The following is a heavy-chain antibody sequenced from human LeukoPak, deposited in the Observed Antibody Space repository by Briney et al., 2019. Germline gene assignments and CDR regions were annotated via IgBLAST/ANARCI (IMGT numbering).Heavy chain of an antibody. V-gene: IGHV3-23*01. CDR1: GFTFSSYA. CDR2: ISGSGGST. Sequence: GGSLRPSCAASGFTFSSYAMSWVRQAPGKGLEWFSTISGSGGSTYYADSVKGRFTISRDNSKNTLYLQMNSLRAEDTAVYYCAKVVTGIVVGGVFHYWGQGTLATVSS. CDR3: AKVVTGIVVGGVFHY. D-gene: IGHD3-22*01. J-gene: IGHJ4*02.